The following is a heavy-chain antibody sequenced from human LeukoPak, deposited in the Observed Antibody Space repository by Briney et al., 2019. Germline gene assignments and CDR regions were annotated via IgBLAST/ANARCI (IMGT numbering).Heavy chain of an antibody. CDR1: GDSISSNDW. CDR2: ISPSGST. V-gene: IGHV4-4*02. J-gene: IGHJ4*02. D-gene: IGHD6-13*01. CDR3: AREVAAAVYFDY. Sequence: PSETLSLTCTVSGDSISSNDWWNWVRQPPGKGLEWIGEISPSGSTSYNPSLKSRVTISVDTSKNQFSLKLSSVTAADTAVYYCAREVAAAVYFDYWGQGTLVTVSS.